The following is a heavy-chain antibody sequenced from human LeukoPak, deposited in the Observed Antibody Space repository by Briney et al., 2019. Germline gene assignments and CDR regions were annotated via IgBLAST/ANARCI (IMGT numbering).Heavy chain of an antibody. V-gene: IGHV3-20*04. Sequence: AGGSLRLSCLASGFRFDDYGMSWVRQAPGKGLDWVSGVNWNGCSTGYSDSVKGRFTISRNNAKNSLYLRMNSLKAQTTALFYFARGGSCGWYSFDYWGRGTLVTVS. CDR2: VNWNGCST. CDR3: ARGGSCGWYSFDY. J-gene: IGHJ4*02. D-gene: IGHD6-19*01. CDR1: GFRFDDYG.